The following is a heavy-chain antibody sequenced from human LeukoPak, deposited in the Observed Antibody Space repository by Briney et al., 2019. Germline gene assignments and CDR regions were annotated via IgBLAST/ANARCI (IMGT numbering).Heavy chain of an antibody. V-gene: IGHV1-2*02. Sequence: ASVKVSCKASGYTFTGYYMHWVRQAPGQGLEWMGWINPNSGGTSYAQKFQGRVTMTTDTSTSTAYMELRSLRSDDTAVYYCARALFVTTPYYFDYWGQGTLVTVSS. D-gene: IGHD4-17*01. CDR3: ARALFVTTPYYFDY. CDR1: GYTFTGYY. CDR2: INPNSGGT. J-gene: IGHJ4*02.